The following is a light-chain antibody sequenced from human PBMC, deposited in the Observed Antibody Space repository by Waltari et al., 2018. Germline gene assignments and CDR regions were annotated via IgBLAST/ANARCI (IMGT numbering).Light chain of an antibody. CDR1: QSVSSN. Sequence: EVVMTQSPATLSVSPGERATLSCRASQSVSSNVTWYQHKPGQAPRLLIYGASTRATGIPARFSCSGSGTEFTLTISSLQSEDFAAYYCQQYNNWPPWTFGPGTTVEIK. CDR3: QQYNNWPPWT. J-gene: IGKJ1*01. CDR2: GAS. V-gene: IGKV3-15*01.